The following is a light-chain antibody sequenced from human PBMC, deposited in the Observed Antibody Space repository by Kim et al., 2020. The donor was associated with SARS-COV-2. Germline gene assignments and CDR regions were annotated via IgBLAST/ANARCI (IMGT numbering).Light chain of an antibody. CDR2: AAT. V-gene: IGKV1-39*01. CDR1: QSISSY. J-gene: IGKJ2*01. CDR3: QQSYSAPFT. Sequence: DIQMTQSPSSLSASVGDRVTITCRASQSISSYVNWYQQKPGKAPNLLIYAATNLQSGAPLGFSGSGSGTFFTLAISSLQPEHSAIYYCQQSYSAPFTFGQGTKLEI.